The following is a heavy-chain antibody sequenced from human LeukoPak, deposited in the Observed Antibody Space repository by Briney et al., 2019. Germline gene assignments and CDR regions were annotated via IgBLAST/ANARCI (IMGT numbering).Heavy chain of an antibody. V-gene: IGHV4-59*01. Sequence: PSETLSLTCTVSGGSISNYYWSWIRQPPGRGLEWIGYIYYSGSTNYNPSLKSRVIISVDTSKNQFSLKLSSVTAADTAVYYCAAQYYYYYYMDVWGKGTTVTVSS. CDR2: IYYSGST. CDR1: GGSISNYY. J-gene: IGHJ6*03. CDR3: AAQYYYYYYMDV.